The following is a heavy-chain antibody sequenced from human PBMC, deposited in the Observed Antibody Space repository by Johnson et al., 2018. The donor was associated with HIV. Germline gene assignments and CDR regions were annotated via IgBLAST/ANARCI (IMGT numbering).Heavy chain of an antibody. J-gene: IGHJ3*02. Sequence: EQLVESGGGLVQPGGSLRLSCAASGFTFSDAWMHWVRQAPGKGLEWVGRVKSKTDGGTTDYAAPVRGRFTISRDGSKNTLYLQMDSLKTEDTAVYYCTTGLYWNDAFDIWGQGTMVTVSS. CDR3: TTGLYWNDAFDI. CDR1: GFTFSDAW. D-gene: IGHD1-1*01. V-gene: IGHV3-15*01. CDR2: VKSKTDGGTT.